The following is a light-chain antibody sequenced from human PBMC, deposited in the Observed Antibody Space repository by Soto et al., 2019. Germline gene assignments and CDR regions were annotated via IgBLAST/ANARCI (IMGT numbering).Light chain of an antibody. J-gene: IGKJ3*01. CDR2: AAS. CDR3: QQSYRTLFT. CDR1: QSISSY. Sequence: DIQMTQSPSSLSASVGDRVTITCRASQSISSYLNWYQQKPGKAPKLLIYAASSLQSGVPSRFGGSGSGTDFTLTISSLQPEDFATYYCQQSYRTLFTFGPVTQVDIK. V-gene: IGKV1-39*01.